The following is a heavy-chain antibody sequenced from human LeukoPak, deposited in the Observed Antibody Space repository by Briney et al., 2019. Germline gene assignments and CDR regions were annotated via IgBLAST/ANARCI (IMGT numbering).Heavy chain of an antibody. CDR3: AKRYYDFPLDY. D-gene: IGHD3-3*01. CDR1: GFSFRSYD. V-gene: IGHV3-23*01. J-gene: IGHJ4*02. CDR2: ISANGGET. Sequence: PGGSLRLSCAASGFSFRSYDMSWVRQAPGKGLEWVSSISANGGETHYADSVKGRFTISRDNSKNTLYLQINNPRVEDTAVYYCAKRYYDFPLDYWGQGTLVTVSS.